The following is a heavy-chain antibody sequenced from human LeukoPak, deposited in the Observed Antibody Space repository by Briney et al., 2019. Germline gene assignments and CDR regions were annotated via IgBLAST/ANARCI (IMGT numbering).Heavy chain of an antibody. CDR3: ARRTMGYYYYYYMDV. J-gene: IGHJ6*03. Sequence: SETLSLTCTVSGGSISSYYWSWIRQPPGKGLEWIGYIYYSGYTNYNPSLKSRVTISVDTSKNQFSLRLSSVTAADTAVYYCARRTMGYYYYYYMDVWGKGTTVTISS. D-gene: IGHD3-16*01. CDR2: IYYSGYT. V-gene: IGHV4-59*12. CDR1: GGSISSYY.